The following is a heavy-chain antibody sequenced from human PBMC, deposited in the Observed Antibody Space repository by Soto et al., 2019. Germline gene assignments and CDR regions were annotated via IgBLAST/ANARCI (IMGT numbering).Heavy chain of an antibody. D-gene: IGHD4-17*01. CDR3: AREGYGDSNAVDY. CDR2: IKWDASEK. J-gene: IGHJ4*02. V-gene: IGHV3-7*03. Sequence: PGGSLRLSCAASGFTFGYYWMSWVRQAPGKGLEWLATIKWDASEKKYVDSVKGRFTMTTDTSTSTAYMELRSLRSDDTAVYYCAREGYGDSNAVDYWGQGTLVTVSS. CDR1: GFTFGYYW.